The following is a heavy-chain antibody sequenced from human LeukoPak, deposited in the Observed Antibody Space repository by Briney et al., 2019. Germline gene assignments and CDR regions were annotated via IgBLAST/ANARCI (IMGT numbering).Heavy chain of an antibody. CDR2: INPSSGST. D-gene: IGHD5-24*01. V-gene: IGHV1-46*01. Sequence: ASVKVSCKASGYTFTNYYMHWVRQAPGQGLEWVGIINPSSGSTGYAQKFQGRVTMTRDTSTSTVYMDLSSLKSEDTAVYYCVRSRDGYNYFDYWGQGTLVTVSS. J-gene: IGHJ4*02. CDR3: VRSRDGYNYFDY. CDR1: GYTFTNYY.